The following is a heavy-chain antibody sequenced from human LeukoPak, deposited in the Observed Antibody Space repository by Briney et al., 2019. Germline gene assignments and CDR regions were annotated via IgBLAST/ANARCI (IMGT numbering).Heavy chain of an antibody. J-gene: IGHJ4*02. CDR1: GGSISSSSLY. CDR3: ARHWQQLPN. CDR2: IYYDGST. V-gene: IGHV4-39*01. D-gene: IGHD6-13*01. Sequence: SETLSLTCTVSGGSISSSSLYWGWVRQPPGKGLEWIGSIYYDGSTYYNPSLKRRVTMSVDTSRNQFSLTLSSVTAADTAIYFCARHWQQLPNWGQGTLVTVSS.